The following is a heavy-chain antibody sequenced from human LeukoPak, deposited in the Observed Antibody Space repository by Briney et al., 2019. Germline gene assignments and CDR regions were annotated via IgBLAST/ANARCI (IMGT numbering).Heavy chain of an antibody. J-gene: IGHJ4*02. Sequence: SETLSLTCTVSGVSIFSSYWNWVRQPPGKGLEWIGYVHYSGSTNYNPSLKSRVTISVDTSKSQFSLKLSSATAADTDVYYCATGRSIRYFDYWGQGTLLTVSS. CDR3: ATGRSIRYFDY. V-gene: IGHV4-59*12. CDR2: VHYSGST. D-gene: IGHD3-9*01. CDR1: GVSIFSSY.